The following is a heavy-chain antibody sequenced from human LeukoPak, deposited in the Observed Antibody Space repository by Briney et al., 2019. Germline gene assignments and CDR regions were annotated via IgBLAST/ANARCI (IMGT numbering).Heavy chain of an antibody. CDR3: ARGYGDPDY. CDR1: GGSISSYY. Sequence: SDTLYFTCTVSGGSISSYYWSWIRQPPGQGLEWIGYIYYSGSTNYNPSLKSRVTISVDTSKKQFSLKLSSVTAADTAVYYCARGYGDPDYWGQGTLVTVSS. V-gene: IGHV4-59*07. CDR2: IYYSGST. J-gene: IGHJ4*02. D-gene: IGHD4-17*01.